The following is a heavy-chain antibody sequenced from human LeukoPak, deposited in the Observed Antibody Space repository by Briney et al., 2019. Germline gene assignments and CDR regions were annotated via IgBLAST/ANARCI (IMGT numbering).Heavy chain of an antibody. J-gene: IGHJ6*03. V-gene: IGHV4-39*07. CDR2: IYYSGST. D-gene: IGHD3-10*01. CDR3: ARAPYYYYYYYYMDV. Sequence: SETLSLTCTVSGGSISSSSYYWGWIRQPPGKGLEWIGSIYYSGSTYYNPSLKSRVTISVDTSKNQFSLKLSSVTAADTAVCYCARAPYYYYYYYYMDVWGKGTTVTVSS. CDR1: GGSISSSSYY.